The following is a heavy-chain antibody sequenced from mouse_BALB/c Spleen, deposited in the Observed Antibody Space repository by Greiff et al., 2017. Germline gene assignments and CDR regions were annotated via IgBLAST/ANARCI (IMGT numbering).Heavy chain of an antibody. CDR2: ISSGSSTI. Sequence: EVKLMESGGGLVQPGGSRKLSCAASGFTFSSFGMHWVRQAPEKGLEWVAYISSGSSTIYYADTVKGRFTISRDNPKNTLFLQMTSLRSEDTAMYYCARSGGNYGMDYWGQGTSVTVSS. V-gene: IGHV5-17*02. D-gene: IGHD3-1*01. CDR3: ARSGGNYGMDY. CDR1: GFTFSSFG. J-gene: IGHJ4*01.